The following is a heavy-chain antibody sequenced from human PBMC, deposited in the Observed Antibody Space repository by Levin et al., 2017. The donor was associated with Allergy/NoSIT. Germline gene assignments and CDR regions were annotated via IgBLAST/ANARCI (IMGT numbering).Heavy chain of an antibody. CDR1: GFTFSSYS. CDR3: ARVARYYYDSSGYLAFDY. J-gene: IGHJ4*02. CDR2: ISSSSSTI. V-gene: IGHV3-48*01. D-gene: IGHD3-22*01. Sequence: GGSLRLSCAASGFTFSSYSMNWVRQAPGKGLEWVSYISSSSSTIYYADSVKGRFTISRDNAKNSLYLQMNSLRAEDTAVYYCARVARYYYDSSGYLAFDYWGQGTLVTVSS.